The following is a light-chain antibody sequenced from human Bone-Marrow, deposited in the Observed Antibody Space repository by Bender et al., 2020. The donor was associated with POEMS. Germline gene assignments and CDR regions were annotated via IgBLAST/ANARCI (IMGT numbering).Light chain of an antibody. CDR2: EVT. Sequence: QSALAQPPSASGTPGQSVTISCTGTDSDIGRYKFVSWYQHHPGKAPKLILFEVTTRPSGVPDRFYGYKSANTASLTVSGLQAEDEADYYCCSYAGSNNLVFGSGTKVTVL. CDR3: CSYAGSNNLV. J-gene: IGLJ1*01. V-gene: IGLV2-8*01. CDR1: DSDIGRYKF.